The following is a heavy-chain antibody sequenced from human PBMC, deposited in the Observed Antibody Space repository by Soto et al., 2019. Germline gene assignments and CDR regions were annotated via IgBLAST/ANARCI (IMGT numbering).Heavy chain of an antibody. D-gene: IGHD1-26*01. CDR1: GFTFSSNA. Sequence: VGSLRLSCAASGFTFSSNAMTWVRQAPGKGLEWVSTISGDGGRTHHADSVKGRFTISRDNSKNTLYLQMNSLRAEDTAVYFCAKDVDSWTGASYYWGQGTQVTVSS. CDR3: AKDVDSWTGASYY. CDR2: ISGDGGRT. V-gene: IGHV3-23*01. J-gene: IGHJ4*02.